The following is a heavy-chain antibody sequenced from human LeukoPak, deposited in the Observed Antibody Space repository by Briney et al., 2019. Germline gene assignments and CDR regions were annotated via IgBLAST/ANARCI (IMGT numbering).Heavy chain of an antibody. CDR2: ITGSGSRT. CDR1: GFTFSNYW. D-gene: IGHD6-13*01. Sequence: GGSLRLSCAASGFTFSNYWMHWVRQAPGKGLEWVSGITGSGSRTYYADSVKGRFTISRDNSKNTLYLQMASLRAEDTAVYYCARMGIAAVGAYYFDYWGQGTLVAVSS. CDR3: ARMGIAAVGAYYFDY. V-gene: IGHV3-23*01. J-gene: IGHJ4*02.